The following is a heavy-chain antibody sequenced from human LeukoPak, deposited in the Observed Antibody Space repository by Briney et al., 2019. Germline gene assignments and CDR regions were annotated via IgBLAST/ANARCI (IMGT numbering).Heavy chain of an antibody. V-gene: IGHV3-23*01. CDR1: GFTFSSYA. Sequence: GGSLRLSCAASGFTFSSYAMSWVRQAPGKGLEWVSAISGSGGSTYYADSVKGRFTISRDNSKNTLYLQMNSLRAEDTAVYYCTTYSSGWWIFDYWSQGTLVTVSS. CDR2: ISGSGGST. D-gene: IGHD6-19*01. J-gene: IGHJ4*02. CDR3: TTYSSGWWIFDY.